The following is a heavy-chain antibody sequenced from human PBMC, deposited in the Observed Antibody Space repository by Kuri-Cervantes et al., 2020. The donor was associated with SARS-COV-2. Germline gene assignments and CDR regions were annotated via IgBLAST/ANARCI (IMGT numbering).Heavy chain of an antibody. J-gene: IGHJ3*01. D-gene: IGHD6-13*01. CDR1: GFTFSNAW. CDR3: ARERIYSSNWNERAFDV. V-gene: IGHV3-15*01. Sequence: GGSLRLSCAASGFTFSNAWMSWVRQAPGKGLEWVGRIKSKTDGGTTDYAAPVKGRFTISRDDSKNTLYLQMNSLRAEDTAVYYCARERIYSSNWNERAFDVWGQGTRVTVSS. CDR2: IKSKTDGGTT.